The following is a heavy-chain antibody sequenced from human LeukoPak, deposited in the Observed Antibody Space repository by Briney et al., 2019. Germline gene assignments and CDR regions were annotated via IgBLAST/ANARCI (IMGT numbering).Heavy chain of an antibody. Sequence: SETLSPTCTVSGGSISSYYWSWLRQPAGKGLEWIGRIYTSGSTNYNPSLKSRVTMSVDTSKNQFSLKLSSVTAADTAVYYCARSGYSYGTSYYYYYYMDVWGKGTTVTVSS. J-gene: IGHJ6*03. V-gene: IGHV4-4*07. CDR2: IYTSGST. CDR1: GGSISSYY. CDR3: ARSGYSYGTSYYYYYYMDV. D-gene: IGHD5-18*01.